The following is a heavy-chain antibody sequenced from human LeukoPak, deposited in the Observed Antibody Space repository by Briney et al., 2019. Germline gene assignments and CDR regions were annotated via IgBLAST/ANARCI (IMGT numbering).Heavy chain of an antibody. Sequence: KPGGSLRLSCAASGLTFSSYAMNWVRQAPGKGLEWVSSISGNGNYIYYADSVRVRFTISRDNAKNTLHLQMNSLRADDTAVYYCARDVAGTSSWRVDYWGQGTLVTVSS. CDR2: ISGNGNYI. CDR1: GLTFSSYA. CDR3: ARDVAGTSSWRVDY. V-gene: IGHV3-21*06. D-gene: IGHD6-6*01. J-gene: IGHJ4*02.